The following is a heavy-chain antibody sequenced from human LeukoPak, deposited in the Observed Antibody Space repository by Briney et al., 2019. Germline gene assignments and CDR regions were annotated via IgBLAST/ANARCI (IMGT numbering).Heavy chain of an antibody. CDR1: GFTFSSYA. Sequence: GGSLRLSCAASGFTFSSYAMHWVRQAPGKGPEWVAVISYDVSNKYYADSVKGRFTISRDNSKNTLYLQMNSLRAEDTAVYYCARDRNIVVVTAEPNDAFDIWGQGTMVTVSS. CDR3: ARDRNIVVVTAEPNDAFDI. CDR2: ISYDVSNK. J-gene: IGHJ3*02. D-gene: IGHD2-21*02. V-gene: IGHV3-30*04.